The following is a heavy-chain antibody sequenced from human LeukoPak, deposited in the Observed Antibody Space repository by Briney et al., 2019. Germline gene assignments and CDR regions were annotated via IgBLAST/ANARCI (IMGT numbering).Heavy chain of an antibody. D-gene: IGHD4-4*01. Sequence: ASVKVSCKASGYTFTSYDINWVRQATGQGLEWMGWMNPNSGNTGYAQKFQGRVTMTRNTSISTAYMELSSLRSEDTAVYYCARPSADDYSIPWWFYPWGQGTLVTVSS. V-gene: IGHV1-8*01. CDR2: MNPNSGNT. J-gene: IGHJ5*02. CDR1: GYTFTSYD. CDR3: ARPSADDYSIPWWFYP.